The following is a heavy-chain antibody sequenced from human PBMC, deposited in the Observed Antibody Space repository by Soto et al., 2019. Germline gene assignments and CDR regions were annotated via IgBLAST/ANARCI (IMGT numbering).Heavy chain of an antibody. Sequence: SETLSLTCTVSGGSVSSGSYYWSWIRQPPGKGLEWIGNIYYSGSTNYNPSLKSRVTISVDTSKNQFSLKLSSVTAADTAVYYCARGSSSWYSDYWGQGTLVTVSS. D-gene: IGHD6-13*01. CDR3: ARGSSSWYSDY. CDR2: IYYSGST. CDR1: GGSVSSGSYY. J-gene: IGHJ4*02. V-gene: IGHV4-61*01.